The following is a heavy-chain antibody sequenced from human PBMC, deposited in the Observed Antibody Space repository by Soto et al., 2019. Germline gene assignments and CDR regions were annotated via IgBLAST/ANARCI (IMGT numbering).Heavy chain of an antibody. CDR3: ARRYGCSGGSCYLYDY. CDR1: GYSFTSYW. V-gene: IGHV5-10-1*01. D-gene: IGHD2-15*01. CDR2: IDPSDSYT. J-gene: IGHJ4*02. Sequence: PGESLKISCKGSGYSFTSYWISWVRQMPGKGLEWMGRIDPSDSYTNYSPSFQGHVTISADKPISTAYLQWSSLRASDTAMYYCARRYGCSGGSCYLYDYWGQGTLVTVS.